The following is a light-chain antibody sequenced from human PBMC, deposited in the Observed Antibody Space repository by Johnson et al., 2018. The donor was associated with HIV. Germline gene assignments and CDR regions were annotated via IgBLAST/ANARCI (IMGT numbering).Light chain of an antibody. CDR2: DNN. V-gene: IGLV1-51*01. Sequence: QSVLTQPPSVSAAPGQKVTISCSGSSSNIGNNYVSWYQHLPGTAPKLLIYDNNKRPSGIPDRFSGSKSGTSATLDITGLQTGDEGDYYCGTWDSSLNAYVFGTGTKVTVL. J-gene: IGLJ1*01. CDR3: GTWDSSLNAYV. CDR1: SSNIGNNY.